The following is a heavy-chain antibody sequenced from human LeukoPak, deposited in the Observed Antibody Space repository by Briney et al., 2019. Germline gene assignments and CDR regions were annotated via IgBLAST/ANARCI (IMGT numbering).Heavy chain of an antibody. Sequence: GGSLRLSCAASGFTFSSYTMNWVRQAPGKGLEWVSSISSSSSYIYYADSVKGRFTISGDNAKNSLYLQMNSLRAEDTAVYYCASAWGGHCSSTSCYPFDYWGQGNLVTVSS. V-gene: IGHV3-21*01. CDR3: ASAWGGHCSSTSCYPFDY. CDR1: GFTFSSYT. D-gene: IGHD2-2*01. CDR2: ISSSSSYI. J-gene: IGHJ4*02.